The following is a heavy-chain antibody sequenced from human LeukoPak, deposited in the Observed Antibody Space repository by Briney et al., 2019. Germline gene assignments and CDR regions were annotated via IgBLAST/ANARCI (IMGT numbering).Heavy chain of an antibody. D-gene: IGHD3-22*01. J-gene: IGHJ1*01. CDR2: IYYSGST. CDR3: ARVGTYYYDSSGYPAEYFQH. Sequence: SQTLSLTCTVSGGSISSGGYYWSWIRQHPGKGLEWIGYIYYSGSTYYNPSLKSRVTISVDTSKNQFSLKLSSVTAADTAVYYCARVGTYYYDSSGYPAEYFQHWGQGTLVTVSS. CDR1: GGSISSGGYY. V-gene: IGHV4-31*03.